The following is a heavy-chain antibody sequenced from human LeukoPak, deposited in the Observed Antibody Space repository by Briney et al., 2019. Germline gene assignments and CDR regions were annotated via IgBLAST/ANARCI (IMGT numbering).Heavy chain of an antibody. V-gene: IGHV4-4*07. Sequence: PSETLSLTCTVSGGCISSYYWSWIRQTAGKGLEWIGRIYTSGSTNYNPSLKSRVTMSVDTSKNQFSLKLSSVSAADTAVYYCAGERSSYYYYYMDVWGKGTTVTVSS. CDR2: IYTSGST. J-gene: IGHJ6*03. CDR3: AGERSSYYYYYMDV. D-gene: IGHD1-26*01. CDR1: GGCISSYY.